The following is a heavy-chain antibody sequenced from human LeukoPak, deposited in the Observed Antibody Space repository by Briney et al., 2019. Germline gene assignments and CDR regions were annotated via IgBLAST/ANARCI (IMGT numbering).Heavy chain of an antibody. CDR3: ARAAAYCGGDCYSGSLNYYGMDV. CDR2: IIPILGIA. V-gene: IGHV1-69*02. J-gene: IGHJ6*02. CDR1: GGTFSSNT. D-gene: IGHD2-21*02. Sequence: ASVKVSCKASGGTFSSNTISWVRQAPGQGLEWVGRIIPILGIADYAQTFQGRVTITADKSTSTAYMELSSLRSEDTAVYYCARAAAYCGGDCYSGSLNYYGMDVWGQGTTVTVSS.